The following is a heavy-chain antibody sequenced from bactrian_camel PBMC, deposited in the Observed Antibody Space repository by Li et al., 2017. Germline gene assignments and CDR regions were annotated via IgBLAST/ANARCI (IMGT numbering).Heavy chain of an antibody. V-gene: IGHV3S53*01. J-gene: IGHJ4*01. CDR1: GSTRNC. CDR3: AADAVNLQLARWYSY. CDR2: IDTAGSA. Sequence: HVQLVESGGGSMQAGGSLRLSCTVSGSTRNCMAWFRQAPGKEREGVAAIDTAGSATYTYAAQGRFTISRDNAKNTLYLHMNDLRVEDTGVYYCAADAVNLQLARWYSYWGQGTQVTVS. D-gene: IGHD2*01.